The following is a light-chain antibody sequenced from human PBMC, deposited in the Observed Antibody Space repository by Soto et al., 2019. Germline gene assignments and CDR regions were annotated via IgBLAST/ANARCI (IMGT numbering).Light chain of an antibody. Sequence: QSALTQPRSVSGSPGQSVTISCTGTSSDVGGYNFVSWYLQHPGKAPKLMIYDVSKRPSGVPDRFSGSKSGNTASLTISVLQAEDDADYYCCSYAGSYTWVFGTGTKLTVL. J-gene: IGLJ1*01. V-gene: IGLV2-11*01. CDR3: CSYAGSYTWV. CDR2: DVS. CDR1: SSDVGGYNF.